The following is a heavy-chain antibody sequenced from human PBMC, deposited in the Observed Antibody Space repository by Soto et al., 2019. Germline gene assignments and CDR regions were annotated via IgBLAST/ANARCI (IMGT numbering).Heavy chain of an antibody. V-gene: IGHV1-69*12. CDR3: ARDAGYLRAFDI. CDR1: GGTFSSYA. J-gene: IGHJ3*02. D-gene: IGHD6-13*01. Sequence: QVQLVQSGAEVKKPGSSVKVSCKASGGTFSSYAISWVRQAPGQGLEWMGGIIPIFGTANYAQKFQGRVXIXAXESTSTAYMELSSLRSEDTAVYYCARDAGYLRAFDIWGQGTMVTVSS. CDR2: IIPIFGTA.